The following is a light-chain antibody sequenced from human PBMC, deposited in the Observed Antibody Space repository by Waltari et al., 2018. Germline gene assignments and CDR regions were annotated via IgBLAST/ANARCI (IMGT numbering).Light chain of an antibody. CDR3: CSYAGSSTVV. V-gene: IGLV2-23*01. J-gene: IGLJ2*01. CDR1: SSDVGRYHL. CDR2: EGS. Sequence: QSALTPPASVSGSPGQSIPLSCTGTSSDVGRYHLVSWYQQHPGNAPKLMFYEGSKRPSGVSNRFSGSKSGNTASLTISGLQAEDEADYYCCSYAGSSTVVFGGGTKLTVL.